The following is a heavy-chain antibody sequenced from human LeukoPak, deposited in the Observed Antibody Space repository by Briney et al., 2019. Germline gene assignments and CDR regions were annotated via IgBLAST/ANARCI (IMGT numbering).Heavy chain of an antibody. D-gene: IGHD1-26*01. CDR1: GFSLSTSGVG. CDR3: AHSEGATAVSYNWFDP. V-gene: IGHV2-5*01. CDR2: IYWNDDK. Sequence: SGPTLVKATQTLTLTCTFSGFSLSTSGVGVGWIRQPPGKALEWLALIYWNDDKRYSTSLRTRLTITKDTSKNQVVLTMTNKDPVDTATYYCAHSEGATAVSYNWFDPWGQGTLVAVSS. J-gene: IGHJ5*02.